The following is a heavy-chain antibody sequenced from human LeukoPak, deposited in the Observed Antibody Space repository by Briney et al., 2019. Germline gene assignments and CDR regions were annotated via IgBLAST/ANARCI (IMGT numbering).Heavy chain of an antibody. CDR2: INPSGGST. Sequence: ASVKVSCKASGYTFTSYYMHWVRQAPGQGLEWMGIINPSGGSTSYAQKFQGRVTMTRDMSTSTVYMELSSLRSEDTAVYYCARAADYYDSSGRPGGDAFDIWGQGTMVTVSS. CDR1: GYTFTSYY. CDR3: ARAADYYDSSGRPGGDAFDI. D-gene: IGHD3-22*01. V-gene: IGHV1-46*01. J-gene: IGHJ3*02.